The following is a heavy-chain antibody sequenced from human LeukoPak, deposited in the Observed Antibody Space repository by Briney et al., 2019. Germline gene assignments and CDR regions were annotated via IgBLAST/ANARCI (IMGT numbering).Heavy chain of an antibody. D-gene: IGHD3-3*01. J-gene: IGHJ4*02. CDR1: GGSISSYY. CDR2: IYYSGST. CDR3: ARGRYDFWSGYSFYLFDY. Sequence: SETLSLTCTVPGGSISSYYWSWIRQPPGKGLEWIGYIYYSGSTNYNPSLKSRVTISVDTSKNQFSLKLSSVTAADTAVYYCARGRYDFWSGYSFYLFDYWGQGTLVTVSS. V-gene: IGHV4-59*01.